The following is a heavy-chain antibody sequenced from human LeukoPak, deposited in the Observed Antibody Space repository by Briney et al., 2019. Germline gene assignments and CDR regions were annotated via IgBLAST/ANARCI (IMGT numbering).Heavy chain of an antibody. J-gene: IGHJ4*02. V-gene: IGHV4-59*01. D-gene: IGHD2-2*01. CDR1: GGSISSYY. CDR3: ARDLAAAMGYFDY. Sequence: SETLSLTCTVSGGSISSYYWSWIRQPPGKGLEWIGYIYYSGSTNYNPSLKSRVTISVDTSKNQLSLKLRSVTAADTAVYYCARDLAAAMGYFDYWVQGTLVTVSS. CDR2: IYYSGST.